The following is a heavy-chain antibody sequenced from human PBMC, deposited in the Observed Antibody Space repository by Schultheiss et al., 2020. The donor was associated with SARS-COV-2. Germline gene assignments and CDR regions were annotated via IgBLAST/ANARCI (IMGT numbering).Heavy chain of an antibody. Sequence: GGSLRLSCAASGFTFSSYSMNWVRQAPGKGLEWVSSISSSSSYIYYADSVKGRFTISRDNAKNSLYLQMNSLRDEDTAVYYCARAQVARGWLQLGPSDYWGQGTLVTVSS. CDR1: GFTFSSYS. J-gene: IGHJ4*02. D-gene: IGHD5-24*01. CDR2: ISSSSSYI. CDR3: ARAQVARGWLQLGPSDY. V-gene: IGHV3-21*01.